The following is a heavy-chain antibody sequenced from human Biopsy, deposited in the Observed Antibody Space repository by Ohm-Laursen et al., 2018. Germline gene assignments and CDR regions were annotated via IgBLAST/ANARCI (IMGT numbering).Heavy chain of an antibody. V-gene: IGHV1-69*04. CDR2: INPILGIL. D-gene: IGHD1-26*01. CDR1: GGTFSRYA. J-gene: IGHJ4*02. CDR3: ASLYSGTYVGSDY. Sequence: GASVKVSCKASGGTFSRYAISWVRQAPGQGLEWVGRINPILGILDYAQRLKDRVTITADKSTNTAYMQLSRLTSEDTAFYYCASLYSGTYVGSDYWGQGTLVTVSS.